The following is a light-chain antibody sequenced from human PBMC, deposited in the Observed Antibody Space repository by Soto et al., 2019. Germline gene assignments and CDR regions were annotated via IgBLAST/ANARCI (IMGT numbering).Light chain of an antibody. J-gene: IGLJ2*01. Sequence: QSALTQPASVSGSPGQSITISCTGTSSDVGGYHYVSWYQQHPGKATKLMIYEVNKRPSVVSNCSAGSKSGNTSSLTISGLQAEDEADYYCSSYTSSSTRVFGGGTKLTVL. CDR3: SSYTSSSTRV. CDR2: EVN. V-gene: IGLV2-14*01. CDR1: SSDVGGYHY.